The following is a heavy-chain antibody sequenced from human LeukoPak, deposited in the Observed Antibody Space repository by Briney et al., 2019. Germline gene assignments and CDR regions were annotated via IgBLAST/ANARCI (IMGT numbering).Heavy chain of an antibody. Sequence: SETLSLTRTVSGGSITTDKNYWSWIRQPAGKGLEWIGRVYATGSTKYNPSLEGRVTISVDTSTNQFSLNLGAVTAADTAVYYCATEYGSSWTYWYFDLWGRGTLVTVSS. J-gene: IGHJ2*01. CDR1: GGSITTDKNY. D-gene: IGHD6-13*01. CDR2: VYATGST. V-gene: IGHV4-61*02. CDR3: ATEYGSSWTYWYFDL.